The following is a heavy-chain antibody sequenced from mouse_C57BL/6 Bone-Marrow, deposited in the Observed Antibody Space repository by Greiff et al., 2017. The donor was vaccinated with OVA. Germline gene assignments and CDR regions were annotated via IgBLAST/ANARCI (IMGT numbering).Heavy chain of an antibody. D-gene: IGHD2-3*01. J-gene: IGHJ3*01. Sequence: VHLQQSRAQLANLGASVKPSCQAPGYTLTSYWMHWVKQRPGQGLEWIGYINPSSGYTKYNQKFKDKATLTADKSSSPASMQLSSLTYEDSAVYYCARSMGCYWGQGTLVTVSA. CDR3: ARSMGCY. V-gene: IGHV1-7*01. CDR2: INPSSGYT. CDR1: GYTLTSYW.